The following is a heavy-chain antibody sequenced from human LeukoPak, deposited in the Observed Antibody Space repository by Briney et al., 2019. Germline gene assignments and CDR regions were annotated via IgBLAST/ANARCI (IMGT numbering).Heavy chain of an antibody. CDR3: ARGHSGNFYD. V-gene: IGHV3-33*01. J-gene: IGHJ4*02. Sequence: GGSLRLSCAASGFTFSSYGMHWVRQAPGKGLEWVAAIWYDGSIQYYAGSVKGRFTISRDNAKNTLYQQMNSLRAEDTAVYYCARGHSGNFYDWGQGTLVTVSS. CDR2: IWYDGSIQ. CDR1: GFTFSSYG. D-gene: IGHD1-26*01.